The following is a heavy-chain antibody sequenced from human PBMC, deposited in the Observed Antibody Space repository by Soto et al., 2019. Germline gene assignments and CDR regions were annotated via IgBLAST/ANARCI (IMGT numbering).Heavy chain of an antibody. CDR1: GFTFKNYN. J-gene: IGHJ4*02. CDR2: IDSSGSSI. V-gene: IGHV3-21*01. Sequence: GGSLRLSCAVSGFTFKNYNMNWVRQAPGKGLEWVSSIDSSGSSIYYADSVKGRFTISRDNAKNSLSLQMNSLRAGDSAVYYCATIAVTGTYDFHFDYWGQGTLVTVSS. D-gene: IGHD6-19*01. CDR3: ATIAVTGTYDFHFDY.